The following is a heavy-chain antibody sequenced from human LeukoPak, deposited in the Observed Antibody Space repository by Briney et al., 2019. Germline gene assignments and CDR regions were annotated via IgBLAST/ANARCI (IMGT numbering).Heavy chain of an antibody. Sequence: GGSMRLSCAASGFTFGDYAMHWVRQAPGKGLEWVSLISGDGGSTYYADSVKGRFTISRDNSKNSLYLQMNSLRTEDTALYYCVKPPCGRGFFVYYFDYWGQGTLVTVSS. CDR3: VKPPCGRGFFVYYFDY. CDR1: GFTFGDYA. D-gene: IGHD6-25*01. CDR2: ISGDGGST. V-gene: IGHV3-43*02. J-gene: IGHJ4*02.